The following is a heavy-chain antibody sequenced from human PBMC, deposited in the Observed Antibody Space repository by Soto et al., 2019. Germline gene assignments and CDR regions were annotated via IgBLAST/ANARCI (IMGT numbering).Heavy chain of an antibody. CDR1: GDSVSSNSAA. J-gene: IGHJ5*02. CDR2: TYYRSKWYN. D-gene: IGHD1-26*01. V-gene: IGHV6-1*01. Sequence: SQTLSLTCAISGDSVSSNSAAWNWIRQSPSRGLEWLGRTYYRSKWYNDYAVSVKSRITINPDTSKNQFSLQLNSVTPEDTAVYYCARDPNTSGSYTNWFDPWGPGTLVTVSS. CDR3: ARDPNTSGSYTNWFDP.